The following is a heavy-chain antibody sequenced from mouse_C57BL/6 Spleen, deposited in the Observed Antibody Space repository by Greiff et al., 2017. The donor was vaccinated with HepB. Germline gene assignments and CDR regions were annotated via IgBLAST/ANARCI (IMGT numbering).Heavy chain of an antibody. D-gene: IGHD2-4*01. CDR1: GYTFTSYW. CDR3: ARYYDYPYYAMDY. V-gene: IGHV1-53*01. CDR2: INPSNGGT. J-gene: IGHJ4*01. Sequence: VKLQESGTELVKPGASVKLSCKASGYTFTSYWMHWVKQRPGQGLEWIGNINPSNGGTNYNEKFKSKATLTVDKSSSTAYMQLSSLTSEDSAVYYCARYYDYPYYAMDYWGQGTSVTVSS.